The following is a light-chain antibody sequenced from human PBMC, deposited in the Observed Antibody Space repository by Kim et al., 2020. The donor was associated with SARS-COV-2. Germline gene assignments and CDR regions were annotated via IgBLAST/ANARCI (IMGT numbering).Light chain of an antibody. V-gene: IGLV3-21*04. CDR3: QVWDSSSDLVV. Sequence: SYELTQPPSVSVAPGKTASITCGGHNIGSKSVHWYQQKAGQAPVLVIYYDDDRPSGIPERFSGSNSENTATLTISRVEAGDEADYYCQVWDSSSDLVVFG. CDR1: NIGSKS. J-gene: IGLJ3*02. CDR2: YDD.